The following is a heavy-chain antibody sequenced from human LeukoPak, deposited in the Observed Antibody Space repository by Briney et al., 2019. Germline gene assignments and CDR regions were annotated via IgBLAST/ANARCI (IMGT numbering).Heavy chain of an antibody. CDR1: GGPFSGYY. V-gene: IGHV4-34*01. CDR2: INHSGST. CDR3: ARGSPPGVVPPAREIGVYFDY. D-gene: IGHD2-2*01. J-gene: IGHJ4*02. Sequence: PSETLSLTCAVYGGPFSGYYWSWIRQPPGKGLEWIGEINHSGSTNYNPSLKSRVTISVDTSKNQFSLKLSSVTAADTAVYFCARGSPPGVVPPAREIGVYFDYWGQGTLVTVSS.